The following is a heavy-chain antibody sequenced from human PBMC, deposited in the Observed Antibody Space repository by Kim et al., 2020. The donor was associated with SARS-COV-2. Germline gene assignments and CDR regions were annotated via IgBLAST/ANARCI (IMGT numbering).Heavy chain of an antibody. CDR3: AANGRLAWFGPPEAFDV. J-gene: IGHJ3*01. Sequence: SVKVSCKASGFTFSTSAVQWVRQARGERLEWIGWIVVGRGNTKTALDFQERVTITRDMSTSTVYMELSSLTSEDTAVYYCAANGRLAWFGPPEAFDVWGQGTPVTVSS. CDR2: IVVGRGNT. V-gene: IGHV1-58*01. D-gene: IGHD3-10*01. CDR1: GFTFSTSA.